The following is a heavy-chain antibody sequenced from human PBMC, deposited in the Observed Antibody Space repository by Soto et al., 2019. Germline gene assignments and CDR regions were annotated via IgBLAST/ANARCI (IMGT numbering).Heavy chain of an antibody. D-gene: IGHD2-15*01. CDR3: TRHAIGVVVPAAIRN. CDR1: GGSISSSSYY. J-gene: IGHJ4*02. V-gene: IGHV4-39*01. Sequence: QVQLQESGPGLVKPSETLSLTCAVSGGSISSSSYYWDWIRQPPGKGLEWIETIYYTGTSNYNPSLKSRVTISVDTSKNQFSLNLSSVTAADTAVYYCTRHAIGVVVPAAIRNWGQGSLVTVSS. CDR2: IYYTGTS.